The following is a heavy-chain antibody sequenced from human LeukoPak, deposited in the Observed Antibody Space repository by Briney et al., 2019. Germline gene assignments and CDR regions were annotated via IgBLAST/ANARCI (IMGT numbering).Heavy chain of an antibody. CDR1: GYTLSELS. CDR2: FDPEDDER. Sequence: ASVKVSCKVSGYTLSELSMHWVRQAPGKGLEWMGGFDPEDDERIYAQKFQGRVTMTEDTSTDTAYVELSSLRSEDTAIYYCATELRSGYFDYWGQGTLVTVSS. CDR3: ATELRSGYFDY. D-gene: IGHD3-22*01. V-gene: IGHV1-24*01. J-gene: IGHJ4*02.